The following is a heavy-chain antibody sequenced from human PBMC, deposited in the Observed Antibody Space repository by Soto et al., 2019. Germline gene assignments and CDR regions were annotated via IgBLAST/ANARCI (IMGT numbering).Heavy chain of an antibody. D-gene: IGHD3-3*02. CDR2: IIPIFGTA. Sequence: QVQLVQSGAEVKKPGSSVKVSCKASGGTFSSYAISWVRQAPGQGLEWMGGIIPIFGTANYAQKFQGRVTITADESTRAAYMELSSQRSEDTAVYYRARDGGAIFGVVPINWFDPWGQGTLVTVSS. CDR1: GGTFSSYA. J-gene: IGHJ5*02. V-gene: IGHV1-69*12. CDR3: ARDGGAIFGVVPINWFDP.